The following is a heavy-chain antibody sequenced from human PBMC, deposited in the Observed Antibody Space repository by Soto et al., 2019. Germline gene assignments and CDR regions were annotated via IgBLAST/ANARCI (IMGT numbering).Heavy chain of an antibody. Sequence: PGGSLRLSCAASGFTFSSYDMHWVRQAPGKGLGWVGIIWYDGSNKYYADSVKGRFTISRDNSKNTLYLEVNSLRADDTAVYYCARSFRQWLVDSWGQGALVTVSS. J-gene: IGHJ4*02. CDR3: ARSFRQWLVDS. CDR1: GFTFSSYD. V-gene: IGHV3-33*01. D-gene: IGHD6-19*01. CDR2: IWYDGSNK.